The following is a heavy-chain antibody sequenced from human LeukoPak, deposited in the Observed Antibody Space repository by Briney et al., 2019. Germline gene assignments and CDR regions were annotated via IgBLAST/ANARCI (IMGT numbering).Heavy chain of an antibody. CDR1: GFTFSNAW. J-gene: IGHJ4*02. V-gene: IGHV3-15*01. CDR2: IKSKSDGETT. CDR3: ATDRGRYDTSTWRFNY. Sequence: GGSLRLSCAASGFTFSNAWMSWVRQAPGKGLEWVGRIKSKSDGETTDYAAPVKGRFTISRDDSKNTLYLQMNSLKTDDTAVYYCATDRGRYDTSTWRFNYWGQGALVTVSS. D-gene: IGHD3-9*01.